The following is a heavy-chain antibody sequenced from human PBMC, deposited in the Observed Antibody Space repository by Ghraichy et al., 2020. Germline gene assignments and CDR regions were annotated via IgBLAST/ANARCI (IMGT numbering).Heavy chain of an antibody. CDR3: ARSGEYCSSTSSYRNWFDP. J-gene: IGHJ5*02. D-gene: IGHD2-2*02. V-gene: IGHV1-69*04. CDR2: IIPILGIA. CDR1: GGTFSSYA. Sequence: SVKVSCKASGGTFSSYAISWVRQAPGQGLEWMGRIIPILGIANYAQKFLGRVTITADKSTSTAYMELSSLRSEDTAVYYCARSGEYCSSTSSYRNWFDPWGQGTLVTVSS.